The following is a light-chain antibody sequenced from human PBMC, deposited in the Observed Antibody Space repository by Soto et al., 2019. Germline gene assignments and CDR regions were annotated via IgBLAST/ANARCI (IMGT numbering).Light chain of an antibody. CDR1: SSDVGGYNY. Sequence: QSALTQPASVSGSPGQSITISCTGTSSDVGGYNYVSWYQQHPGKAPKLMIYEVSKRPSGVPDRFSGSKSGNTASLTVSGLQAEDEADYYCSSYAGSRGLVFGGGTKLTVL. CDR3: SSYAGSRGLV. V-gene: IGLV2-8*01. CDR2: EVS. J-gene: IGLJ2*01.